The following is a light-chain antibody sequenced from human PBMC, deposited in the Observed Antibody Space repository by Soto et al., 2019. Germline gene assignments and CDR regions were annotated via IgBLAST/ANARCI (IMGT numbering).Light chain of an antibody. CDR1: QDIGNY. V-gene: IGKV1-9*01. J-gene: IGKJ5*01. Sequence: IQLTQSPSSLSASVGDRVTISCRASQDIGNYLAWYQQKPGEAPKLLIYDASTLQSGVPLRFGGSGSGTEFTLTISSLQPADFATYYCQQLNKYPVTFGQGTRLEIK. CDR2: DAS. CDR3: QQLNKYPVT.